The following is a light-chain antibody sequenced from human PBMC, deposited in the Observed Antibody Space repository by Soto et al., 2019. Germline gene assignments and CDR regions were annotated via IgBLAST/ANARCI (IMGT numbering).Light chain of an antibody. J-gene: IGLJ2*01. CDR3: CAHTGTSIL. CDR2: DVF. Sequence: QSVLTQPPSVSGSPGQSVTISCTGTSSDLGRYHYVSWYQQRPGKAPKLIIYDVFKLPSGVPDRFSGSKSANTASLTISGLQADDEANYCCCAHTGTSILFGGGTKVTVL. V-gene: IGLV2-11*01. CDR1: SSDLGRYHY.